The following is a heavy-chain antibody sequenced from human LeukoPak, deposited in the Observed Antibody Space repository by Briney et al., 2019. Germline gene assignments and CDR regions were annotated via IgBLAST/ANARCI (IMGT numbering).Heavy chain of an antibody. V-gene: IGHV4-59*12. J-gene: IGHJ5*02. D-gene: IGHD6-13*01. CDR2: IYYSGST. CDR1: GGSISSYY. Sequence: SETLSLTCTVSGGSISSYYWSWIRQPPGKGLEWIGYIYYSGSTNYNPSLKSRVTISVDTSKNQFSLKLSSVTAADTAVYYCAREISIAAASNWFDPWGQGTLVTVSS. CDR3: AREISIAAASNWFDP.